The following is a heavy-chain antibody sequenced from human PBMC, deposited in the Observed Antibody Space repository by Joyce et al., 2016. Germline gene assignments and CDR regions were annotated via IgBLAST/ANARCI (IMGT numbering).Heavy chain of an antibody. D-gene: IGHD4-17*01. J-gene: IGHJ4*02. V-gene: IGHV4-4*02. CDR1: GASISSTSW. Sequence: QVQLQESGPGLVKPSGTLSLTCVVSGASISSTSWWSWVRQAPGKGLEWIGEIYHDGTTNYNPSLMSRVRMSVDTSKNQFSLSLISVTAADTGVYFCARLPDFGDYHFDYWGRGTLVAVSS. CDR3: ARLPDFGDYHFDY. CDR2: IYHDGTT.